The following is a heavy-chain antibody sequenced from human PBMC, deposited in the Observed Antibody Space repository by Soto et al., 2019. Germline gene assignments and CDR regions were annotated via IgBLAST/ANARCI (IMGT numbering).Heavy chain of an antibody. Sequence: ASVKVSCKVSGYTLTELSMHWVRQAPGKGLEWMGGFDPEDGETIYAQKFQGRVTMTEDTSTDTAYMELSSLRSEDTAVYYCATERGKWFGIRTYYGMDVWGQGTTVTVSS. D-gene: IGHD3-10*01. V-gene: IGHV1-24*01. CDR3: ATERGKWFGIRTYYGMDV. J-gene: IGHJ6*02. CDR1: GYTLTELS. CDR2: FDPEDGET.